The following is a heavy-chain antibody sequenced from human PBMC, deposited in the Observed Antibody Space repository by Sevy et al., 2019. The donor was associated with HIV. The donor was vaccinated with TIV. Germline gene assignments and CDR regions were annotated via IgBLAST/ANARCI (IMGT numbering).Heavy chain of an antibody. CDR2: IKGKPDGGTT. V-gene: IGHV3-15*01. CDR1: GFTFSNAW. CDR3: TTGGRQFDY. J-gene: IGHJ4*02. Sequence: GGSLRLSCAASGFTFSNAWMTWVRQAPGKGLEWVGRIKGKPDGGTTDYAAPVKGRFTISRDDSKNTLYLQMNSLKTEDTDVYYCTTGGRQFDYWGQGTLVTVSS.